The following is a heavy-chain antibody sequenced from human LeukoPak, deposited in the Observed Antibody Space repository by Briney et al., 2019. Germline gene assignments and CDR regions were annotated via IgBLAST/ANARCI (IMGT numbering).Heavy chain of an antibody. J-gene: IGHJ4*02. Sequence: KPSETLSLTCTVSGGSISGYYWSWIRQPAGKGLEWIGRIYTSGSTNYNPSLNSRVTMSVDTSKNQFSLKLSSVTAADTAVYYCARGGSGSYYKKGFYYFDYWGQGTLVTVSS. CDR3: ARGGSGSYYKKGFYYFDY. CDR2: IYTSGST. D-gene: IGHD3-10*01. CDR1: GGSISGYY. V-gene: IGHV4-4*07.